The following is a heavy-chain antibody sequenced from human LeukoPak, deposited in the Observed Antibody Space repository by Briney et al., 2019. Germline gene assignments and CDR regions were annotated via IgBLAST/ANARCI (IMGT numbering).Heavy chain of an antibody. CDR2: QGDGDGRT. D-gene: IGHD2-2*01. J-gene: IGHJ4*02. CDR1: GFTFYDYA. V-gene: IGHV3-23*01. CDR3: AKDHSTTWLGRFNY. Sequence: GGSLRLSCAASGFTFYDYAMSWVRPPPGKGRWWVSLQGDGDGRTHYADAVKGRFTISRDNSKKMVYQQMNGLRADDTAVYYCAKDHSTTWLGRFNYWGQGTLVTVSS.